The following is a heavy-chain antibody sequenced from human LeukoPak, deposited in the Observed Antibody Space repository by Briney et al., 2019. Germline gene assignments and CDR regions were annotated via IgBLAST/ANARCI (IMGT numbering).Heavy chain of an antibody. V-gene: IGHV3-74*01. D-gene: IGHD3-22*01. J-gene: IGHJ6*02. CDR3: ARSHYYDSSGYYYYYYGMDV. CDR1: GFTFSSYW. CDR2: INSDGSST. Sequence: GGSLRLSCAASGFTFSSYWMHWVRQAPGKGLVWVSRINSDGSSTRYADSVKGRFAISRDNAKNTLYLQMNSLRAEDTAVYYCARSHYYDSSGYYYYYYGMDVWGQGTTVTVSS.